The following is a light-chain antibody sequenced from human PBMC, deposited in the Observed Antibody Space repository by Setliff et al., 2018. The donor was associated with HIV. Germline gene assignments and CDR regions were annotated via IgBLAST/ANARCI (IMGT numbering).Light chain of an antibody. V-gene: IGLV2-14*01. CDR1: SSDVGGYNY. Sequence: QSALTQPASVSESPGQSITISCAGTSSDVGGYNYVSWFQHHPGKAPKLIIYEVTNRPSGLSNRFSGSKSGNTASLTISGLQAEDEADYYCSSYTSSSTHYVFGTGTKVTVL. CDR3: SSYTSSSTHYV. J-gene: IGLJ1*01. CDR2: EVT.